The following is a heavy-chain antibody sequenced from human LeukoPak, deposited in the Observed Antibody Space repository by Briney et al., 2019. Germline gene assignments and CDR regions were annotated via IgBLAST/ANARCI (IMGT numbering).Heavy chain of an antibody. CDR1: GVSFSGYY. CDR2: INHSGST. CDR3: VGEVVPAAIPSGYYYYGMDV. Sequence: SEPLSLTCAVYGVSFSGYYWSWIRQPPGKGLEGIGGINHSGSTNSNPSLKSRVTISVDTSKNQFSLKLRSVTAADTAVYYCVGEVVPAAIPSGYYYYGMDVWGQGTTVTVSS. D-gene: IGHD2-2*01. J-gene: IGHJ6*02. V-gene: IGHV4-34*01.